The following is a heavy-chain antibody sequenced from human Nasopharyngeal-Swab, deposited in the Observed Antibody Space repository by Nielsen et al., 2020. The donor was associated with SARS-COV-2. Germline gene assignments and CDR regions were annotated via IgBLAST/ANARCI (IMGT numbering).Heavy chain of an antibody. V-gene: IGHV3-30*03. J-gene: IGHJ6*03. CDR2: ISYDGNDK. CDR1: GLTFSSYG. Sequence: GESLKISCAASGLTFSSYGMHWVRQAPGKGLEWVAVISYDGNDKYSADSVKGRFTISSDNSKNTLYLQMNSLRTEDTAVYFCATGGDFLATVGDYYYYYMDVWGKGTTVTVSS. D-gene: IGHD6-13*01. CDR3: ATGGDFLATVGDYYYYYMDV.